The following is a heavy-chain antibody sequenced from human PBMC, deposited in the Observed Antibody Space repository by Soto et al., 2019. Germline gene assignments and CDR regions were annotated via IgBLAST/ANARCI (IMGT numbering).Heavy chain of an antibody. D-gene: IGHD2-2*01. J-gene: IGHJ6*03. V-gene: IGHV3-15*01. CDR2: IKSKTDGGTT. CDR1: GFTFSNAW. Sequence: GGSLRLSCAASGFTFSNAWMSWVRQAPRKGREWIGRIKSKTDGGTTDYTAPVKDRFTISRDDSKNTLYLQMNSLKTEDTAVYYCFAGSSTSSAGGYYYYYMDVWGKGT. CDR3: FAGSSTSSAGGYYYYYMDV.